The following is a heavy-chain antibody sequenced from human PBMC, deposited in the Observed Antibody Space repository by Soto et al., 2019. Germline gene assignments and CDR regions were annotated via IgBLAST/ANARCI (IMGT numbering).Heavy chain of an antibody. J-gene: IGHJ3*02. Sequence: QLQLQESGPGLVKPSETLSLTCTVSGGSISSSSYYWVWIRQPPGQGLEWIGSIYYSGSTYYNPSLKSRVTISVDTSKNQFSLKLSSVTAADTSVYYCARQPKDAFDIWGQGTMVTVSS. CDR2: IYYSGST. V-gene: IGHV4-39*01. CDR3: ARQPKDAFDI. CDR1: GGSISSSSYY.